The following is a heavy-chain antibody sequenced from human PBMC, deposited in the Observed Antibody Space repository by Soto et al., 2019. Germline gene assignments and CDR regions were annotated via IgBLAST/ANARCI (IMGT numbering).Heavy chain of an antibody. Sequence: GGSLRLSCAASGFTFRTYEMNWVRQAPGKGLEWISYINSIDNTTSYADSVKGRFTISRDNAKNSLYLQMNSLRAEDTAVYYCAREAIAAAGPHFDWWGQGLLVTV. J-gene: IGHJ4*02. D-gene: IGHD6-25*01. CDR3: AREAIAAAGPHFDW. V-gene: IGHV3-48*03. CDR2: INSIDNTT. CDR1: GFTFRTYE.